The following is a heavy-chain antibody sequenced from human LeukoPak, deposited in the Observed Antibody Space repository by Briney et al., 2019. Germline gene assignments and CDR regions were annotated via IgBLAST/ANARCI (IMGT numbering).Heavy chain of an antibody. CDR3: AKGGYSSGWSLFDY. D-gene: IGHD6-19*01. J-gene: IGHJ4*02. V-gene: IGHV3-30*18. CDR2: ISYDGSNK. CDR1: GFTFSSYG. Sequence: GGSLRLSCAASGFTFSSYGMHWVRQAPGKGLEWVAVISYDGSNKYYADSVKGRFTISRDNSKNTLYLQMNSLRAEDMAVYYCAKGGYSSGWSLFDYWGQGTLVTVSS.